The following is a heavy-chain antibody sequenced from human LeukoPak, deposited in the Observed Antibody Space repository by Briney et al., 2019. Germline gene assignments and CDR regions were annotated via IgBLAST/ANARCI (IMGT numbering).Heavy chain of an antibody. J-gene: IGHJ6*02. CDR3: AKTVEVPAAKVGSYYYYGMDV. D-gene: IGHD2-2*01. CDR2: ISGSGGST. V-gene: IGHV3-23*01. CDR1: GFIFSNYA. Sequence: GGSLRLSCAASGFIFSNYAMSWARQASGKGLEWVSAISGSGGSTYYADSVKGRFTISRDNSKNTLYLQMNSLRAEDTALYYCAKTVEVPAAKVGSYYYYGMDVWGQGTTVTVSS.